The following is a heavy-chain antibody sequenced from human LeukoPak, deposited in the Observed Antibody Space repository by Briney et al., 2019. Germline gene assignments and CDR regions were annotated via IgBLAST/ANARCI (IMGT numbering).Heavy chain of an antibody. CDR2: IYPRDSDT. J-gene: IGHJ3*02. CDR1: GYSFPDYW. D-gene: IGHD2-8*02. Sequence: GESLKISCKSSGYSFPDYWIGWVRQMPGKGLEWMGIIYPRDSDTRYSPSFQGQVTISADKSISTAYLQWSSLKASDTAMYYCARQGGRVGDAFDIWGQGTMVTVSS. CDR3: ARQGGRVGDAFDI. V-gene: IGHV5-51*01.